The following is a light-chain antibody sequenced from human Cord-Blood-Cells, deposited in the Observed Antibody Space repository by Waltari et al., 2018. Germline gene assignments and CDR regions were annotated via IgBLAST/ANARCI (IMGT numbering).Light chain of an antibody. J-gene: IGLJ7*01. CDR2: EGS. CDR1: SSDVGSYNL. Sequence: QSALTQPASVSGSPGQSITISCTGTSSDVGSYNLVSWYQQHPGKAPKLMFYEGSKRPSGVSIHFSCSMSGSTASLTSSGRQAEDEADYYCCSYAGSSTVFGGGTQLTIL. CDR3: CSYAGSSTV. V-gene: IGLV2-23*01.